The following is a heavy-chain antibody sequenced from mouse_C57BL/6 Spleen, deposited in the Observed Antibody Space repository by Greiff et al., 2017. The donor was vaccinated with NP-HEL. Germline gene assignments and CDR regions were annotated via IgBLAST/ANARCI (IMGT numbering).Heavy chain of an antibody. CDR3: ARKEDYDDFDY. J-gene: IGHJ2*01. Sequence: QVQLKQPGAELVRPGSSVKLSCKASGYTFTSYWMHWVKQRPIQGLEWIGNIDPSDSETHYNQKFKDKATLTVDKSSSTAYMQLSSLTSEDSAVYYCARKEDYDDFDYWGQGTTLTVSS. CDR1: GYTFTSYW. V-gene: IGHV1-52*01. D-gene: IGHD2-4*01. CDR2: IDPSDSET.